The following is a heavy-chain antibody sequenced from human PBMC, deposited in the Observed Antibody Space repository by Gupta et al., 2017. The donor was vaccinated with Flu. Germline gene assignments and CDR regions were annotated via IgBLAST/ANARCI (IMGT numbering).Heavy chain of an antibody. CDR2: ISPSADSDI. V-gene: IGHV5-51*01. Sequence: EMQLLQSGPEVRRPGDSVTISCQGFGYMFSNYWVAWLRHRPGEGLQWMGIISPSADSDIKYSPSFRGRVTFSADMSTNSVHVHWNDMKTSDTAVYYCARQEGSVTPSYYFGLDLWGQGTAVTV. J-gene: IGHJ6*02. CDR1: GYMFSNYW. CDR3: ARQEGSVTPSYYFGLDL. D-gene: IGHD2-21*02.